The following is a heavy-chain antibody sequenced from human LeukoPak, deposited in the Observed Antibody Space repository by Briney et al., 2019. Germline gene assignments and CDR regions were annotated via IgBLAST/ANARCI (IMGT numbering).Heavy chain of an antibody. CDR3: AKDIAYYDILTGYLS. D-gene: IGHD3-9*01. CDR2: ISYDGSNK. Sequence: PGGSLRLSCAASGFTFSSYGMHWVRQAPGKGLEWVAVISYDGSNKYYADSVKGRFTISRDNSKNTLYLQMNSLRAEDTAVYYCAKDIAYYDILTGYLSWGQGTLVTVSS. V-gene: IGHV3-30*18. J-gene: IGHJ4*02. CDR1: GFTFSSYG.